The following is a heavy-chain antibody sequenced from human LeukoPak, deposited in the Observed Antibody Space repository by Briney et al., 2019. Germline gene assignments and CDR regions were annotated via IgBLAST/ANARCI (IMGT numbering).Heavy chain of an antibody. J-gene: IGHJ4*02. V-gene: IGHV3-30*02. D-gene: IGHD2-21*02. CDR3: VTAGLDY. CDR1: EFTVSNYG. CDR2: VRSDGNEK. Sequence: GGSLRLSGAASEFTVSNYGMHWGCPAPVKGLEWVTFVRSDGNEKYYADSVKGRFTISRDNSKNTLYLQMTSLRVEDTAIYYCVTAGLDYWGQGSLVTVSS.